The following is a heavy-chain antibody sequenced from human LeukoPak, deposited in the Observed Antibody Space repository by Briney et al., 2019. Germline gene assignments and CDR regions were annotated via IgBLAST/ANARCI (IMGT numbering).Heavy chain of an antibody. J-gene: IGHJ3*01. D-gene: IGHD3-9*01. V-gene: IGHV3-30-3*01. CDR2: ISYDGSNK. Sequence: GGSLRLSCAASGFTFSSYAIHWVRQAPGKGLEWVAVISYDGSNKYYADSVKGRFTISRDNSKNTLYLQMNSLRAEDTAVYYCASGARYFDWLVPVGVWGQGTMVTVSS. CDR3: ASGARYFDWLVPVGV. CDR1: GFTFSSYA.